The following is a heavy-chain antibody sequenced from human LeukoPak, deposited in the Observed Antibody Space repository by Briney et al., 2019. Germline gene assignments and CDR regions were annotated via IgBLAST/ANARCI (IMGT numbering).Heavy chain of an antibody. CDR2: ISSSSSYT. CDR1: GFTFSTYW. D-gene: IGHD1-26*01. V-gene: IGHV3-11*06. CDR3: AKDQYSGSTAWFDP. J-gene: IGHJ5*02. Sequence: GGSLRLSCAASGFTFSTYWMSWIRPAPGKGLEWVSYISSSSSYTNYADSVKGRFTISRDNAKNSLYPQMNSLRAEDTAVYYCAKDQYSGSTAWFDPSGQGTLVTVSS.